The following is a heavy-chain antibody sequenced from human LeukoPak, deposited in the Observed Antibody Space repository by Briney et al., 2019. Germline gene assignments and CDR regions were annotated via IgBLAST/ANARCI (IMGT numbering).Heavy chain of an antibody. CDR3: AKDLDTAMVKSDYYYGMDV. J-gene: IGHJ6*02. CDR2: ISGSGDST. D-gene: IGHD5-18*01. V-gene: IGHV3-23*01. Sequence: GGSLRLSCAASGFTFSSYAMSWVRQAPGKGLEWVSAISGSGDSTYYADSVKGRLTISRDNSKKTLYLQMNSLRAEDTAVYYCAKDLDTAMVKSDYYYGMDVWGQGTTVTVSS. CDR1: GFTFSSYA.